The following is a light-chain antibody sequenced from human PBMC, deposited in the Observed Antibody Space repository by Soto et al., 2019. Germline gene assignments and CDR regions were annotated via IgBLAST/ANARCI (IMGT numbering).Light chain of an antibody. Sequence: EIVLTQSPATLSLSPGERATLSCRASPSVTSFLAWYQQKPGQAPRILLYGAFNRATGIPAKLSGSGSGTDFSLPISSLDLQDSPIYYCWQRNCWPPVTFGQGTQLEIK. CDR2: GAF. CDR1: PSVTSF. V-gene: IGKV3-11*01. J-gene: IGKJ5*01. CDR3: WQRNCWPPVT.